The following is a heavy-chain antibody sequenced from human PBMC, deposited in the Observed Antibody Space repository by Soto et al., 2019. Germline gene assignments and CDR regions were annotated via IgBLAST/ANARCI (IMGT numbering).Heavy chain of an antibody. CDR1: GGSISSSSYY. CDR2: IYYSGST. D-gene: IGHD2-2*01. CDR3: ARGGTLECSTSCYLNY. V-gene: IGHV4-39*01. J-gene: IGHJ4*02. Sequence: SETLSLTCTVSGGSISSSSYYWGWIRQPPGKGLEWIGSIYYSGSTYYNPSLKSRVTISVDTSKNQFSLKLSSVTAADTAVYYCARGGTLECSTSCYLNYWGQGTLVTVSS.